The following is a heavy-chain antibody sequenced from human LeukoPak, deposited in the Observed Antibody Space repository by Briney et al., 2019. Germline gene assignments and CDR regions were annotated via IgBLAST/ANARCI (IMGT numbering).Heavy chain of an antibody. Sequence: GASVKVSCKASGGTFSSYAISWVRQAPGQGLEWMGGIIPIFGTANYAQKFQGRVTITADESTSTAYMELSSLGSEDTAVYYCAREAEGGYSYGPFDYWGQGTLVTVSS. D-gene: IGHD5-18*01. J-gene: IGHJ4*02. V-gene: IGHV1-69*13. CDR1: GGTFSSYA. CDR2: IIPIFGTA. CDR3: AREAEGGYSYGPFDY.